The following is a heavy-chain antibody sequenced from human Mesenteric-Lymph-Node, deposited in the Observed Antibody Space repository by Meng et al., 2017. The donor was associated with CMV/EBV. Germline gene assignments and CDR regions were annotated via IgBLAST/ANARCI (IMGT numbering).Heavy chain of an antibody. CDR1: GFTFSSYW. CDR2: ISSSSSYI. V-gene: IGHV3-21*01. Sequence: GESLKISCAASGFTFSSYWMHWVRQAPGKGLEWVSSISSSSSYIYYADSVKGRFTISRDNAKNSLYLQMNSLRAEDTAVYYCARLDVVVPAAMAYYYYGMDVWGQGTTVTVSS. CDR3: ARLDVVVPAAMAYYYYGMDV. D-gene: IGHD2-2*01. J-gene: IGHJ6*02.